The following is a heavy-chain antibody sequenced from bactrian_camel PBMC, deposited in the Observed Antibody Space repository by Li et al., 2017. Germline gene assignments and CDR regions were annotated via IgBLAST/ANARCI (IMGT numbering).Heavy chain of an antibody. V-gene: IGHV3S55*01. J-gene: IGHJ4*01. D-gene: IGHD2*01. Sequence: HVQLVESGGGSVQAGGSLRLSCAASGLTYCTYDMSWYRQVPGKEREFVSGIKSDGSTTYADSVKGRFTISQDNTNNRLYLQMDNLKPEDTAKYYCAAATVRTEGICYEYYSLTGLPQARSFAYWGHGTQVTVS. CDR2: IKSDGST. CDR1: GLTYCTYD. CDR3: AAATVRTEGICYEYYSLTGLPQARSFAY.